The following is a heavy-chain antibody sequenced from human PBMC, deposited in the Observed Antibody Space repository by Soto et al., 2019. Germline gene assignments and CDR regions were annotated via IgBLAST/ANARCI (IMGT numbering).Heavy chain of an antibody. CDR2: IIPILGIA. D-gene: IGHD3-3*01. V-gene: IGHV1-69*02. Sequence: KVSCKASGGTFSSYTISWVRQAPGQGLEWMGRIIPILGIANYAQKFQGRVTITADKSTSTAYMELSSLRSEDTAVYYCARSVFGVVTGAFDIWGQGTMVTVSS. J-gene: IGHJ3*02. CDR1: GGTFSSYT. CDR3: ARSVFGVVTGAFDI.